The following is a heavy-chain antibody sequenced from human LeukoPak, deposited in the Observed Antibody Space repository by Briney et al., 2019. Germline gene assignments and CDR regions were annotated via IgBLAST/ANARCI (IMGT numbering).Heavy chain of an antibody. J-gene: IGHJ3*02. D-gene: IGHD1-14*01. CDR1: GYTFTVYY. Sequence: ASVKVSCKASGYTFTVYYMHWVRQAPGQGLEWMGWINPNSGGTNYAQKFQGRVTMTRDTSISTAYMELSRLRSDDTAVYYCASFPQPMAPHSDAFDIWGQGTMVTVSS. CDR2: INPNSGGT. CDR3: ASFPQPMAPHSDAFDI. V-gene: IGHV1-2*02.